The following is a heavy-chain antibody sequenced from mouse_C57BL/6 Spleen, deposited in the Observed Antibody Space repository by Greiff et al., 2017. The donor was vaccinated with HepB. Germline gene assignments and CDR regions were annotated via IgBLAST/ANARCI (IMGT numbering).Heavy chain of an antibody. D-gene: IGHD1-1*01. CDR3: ASITRGGFAY. CDR2: IYPGDGDT. J-gene: IGHJ3*01. CDR1: GYAFSSYW. V-gene: IGHV1-80*01. Sequence: QVQLQQSGAELVKPGASVKISCKASGYAFSSYWMKWVKQRPGKGLEWIGQIYPGDGDTNYNGKFKGKATLTADKSSSTAYMQLSSLTSEDSAVYFCASITRGGFAYWGQGTLVTVSA.